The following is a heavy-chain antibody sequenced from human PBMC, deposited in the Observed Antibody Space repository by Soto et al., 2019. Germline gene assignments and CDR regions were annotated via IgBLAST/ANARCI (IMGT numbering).Heavy chain of an antibody. J-gene: IGHJ5*02. CDR1: GYTFTGYY. V-gene: IGHV1-2*02. Sequence: QVQLVQSGAEVKKSGASVKVSCKASGYTFTGYYMHWVRQAPGQGLEWMGWINPNSGGTNYAQKFQGRVTMSRDTSVSTAYMELSRLRSDDTAVYYCARDRGITIFGVVTNNWFDPWGQGTLVTVSS. D-gene: IGHD3-3*01. CDR3: ARDRGITIFGVVTNNWFDP. CDR2: INPNSGGT.